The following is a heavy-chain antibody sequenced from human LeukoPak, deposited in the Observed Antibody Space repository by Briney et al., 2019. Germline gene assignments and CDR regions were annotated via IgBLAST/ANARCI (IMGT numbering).Heavy chain of an antibody. Sequence: GGSLRPSCAASGFTFNNYGMHWVRQAPGKGLEWLAFIRYDGSNTYYADSVKGRFTVSRDNSKNTVHLQMNSLRAEDTAVYYCAREFREWGAFDIWGQGTMVTVSS. CDR3: AREFREWGAFDI. V-gene: IGHV3-30*02. CDR1: GFTFNNYG. J-gene: IGHJ3*02. D-gene: IGHD3-10*01. CDR2: IRYDGSNT.